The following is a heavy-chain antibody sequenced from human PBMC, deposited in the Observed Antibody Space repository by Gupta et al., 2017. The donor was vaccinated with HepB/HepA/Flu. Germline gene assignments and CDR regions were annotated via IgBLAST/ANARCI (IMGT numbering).Heavy chain of an antibody. CDR2: INPAYGTT. Sequence: QVQLLQSGAEVKKPGASVKVSCKASGSTSDTYYIHWVRQAPGQGLEWVGLINPAYGTTTYAHKLQARLIMTRDTSTSTVYMELSSLTSDDTALYYCVRDNRPQGGPAHIRNGCDPWGQGTLGTVSS. CDR3: VRDNRPQGGPAHIRNGCDP. J-gene: IGHJ5*02. V-gene: IGHV1-46*02. D-gene: IGHD2-2*01. CDR1: GSTSDTYY.